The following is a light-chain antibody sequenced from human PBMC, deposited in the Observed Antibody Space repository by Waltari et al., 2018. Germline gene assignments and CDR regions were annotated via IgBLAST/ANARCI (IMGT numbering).Light chain of an antibody. CDR2: DVN. Sequence: QSALTQPASVSGSPGQSLTISCTGTSSDVGGYTYVSWYQQHPGKAPKLMIYDVNNRPSESSNRFSGSKSGNTASLTISGLQAEDEADYYCSSYTSSGTLVLFGGGTKLTVL. J-gene: IGLJ2*01. CDR1: SSDVGGYTY. V-gene: IGLV2-14*03. CDR3: SSYTSSGTLVL.